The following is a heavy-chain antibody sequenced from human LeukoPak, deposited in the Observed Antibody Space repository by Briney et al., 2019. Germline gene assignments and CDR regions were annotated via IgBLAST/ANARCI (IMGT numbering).Heavy chain of an antibody. Sequence: GASVKVSCEASGYTFTGYYMHWVRQAPGQGLEWMGWINPNSADTKYAQKFQGRVTMTRDTSISTTYMELSRLRSDDTAVYYCARAIAGIDYWGQGTLVTVSS. CDR3: ARAIAGIDY. V-gene: IGHV1-2*02. CDR1: GYTFTGYY. CDR2: INPNSADT. J-gene: IGHJ4*02.